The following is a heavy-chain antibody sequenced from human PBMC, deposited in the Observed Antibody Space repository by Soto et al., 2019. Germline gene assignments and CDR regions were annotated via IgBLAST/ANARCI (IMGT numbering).Heavy chain of an antibody. V-gene: IGHV1-69*02. CDR3: ASSYGSGYRAFDY. CDR2: VNPIVSMS. Sequence: QVQLVQSGAEVKRPGSSVKVSCKASGDTFNFYSINWVRQAPGLGLEWMGRVNPIVSMSNYAQKFQGRVTMHADKSTSTAYMELSSLRSEDTAISYCASSYGSGYRAFDYWGQGALVTVSS. J-gene: IGHJ4*02. D-gene: IGHD3-10*01. CDR1: GDTFNFYS.